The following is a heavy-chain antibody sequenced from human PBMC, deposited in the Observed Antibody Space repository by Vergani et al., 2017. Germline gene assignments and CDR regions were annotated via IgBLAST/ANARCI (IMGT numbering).Heavy chain of an antibody. CDR3: ARGLSLRFLEWSPYYYGMDV. CDR2: IYYSGST. CDR1: GGSISSYY. D-gene: IGHD3-3*01. Sequence: QVQLQESGPGLVKPSETLSLTCTVSGGSISSYYWSWIRQPPGKGLEWIGDIYYSGSTNYNPSLKSRVTISVDTSKNQFSLKLSSVTAADTAVYYCARGLSLRFLEWSPYYYGMDVWGQGTTVTVSS. J-gene: IGHJ6*02. V-gene: IGHV4-59*01.